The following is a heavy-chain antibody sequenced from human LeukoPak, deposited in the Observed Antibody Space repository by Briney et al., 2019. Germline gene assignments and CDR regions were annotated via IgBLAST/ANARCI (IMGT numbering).Heavy chain of an antibody. CDR3: ARDGEYCSGGSCYPSFQH. Sequence: PGGSLRLSCAASGFTFSSYAMSWVRQAPGKGLEWVAVISYDGSNKYYADSVKGRFTISRDNSKNTLYLQMNSLRAEDTAVYYCARDGEYCSGGSCYPSFQHWGQGTLVTVSS. CDR2: ISYDGSNK. J-gene: IGHJ1*01. V-gene: IGHV3-30-3*01. D-gene: IGHD2-15*01. CDR1: GFTFSSYA.